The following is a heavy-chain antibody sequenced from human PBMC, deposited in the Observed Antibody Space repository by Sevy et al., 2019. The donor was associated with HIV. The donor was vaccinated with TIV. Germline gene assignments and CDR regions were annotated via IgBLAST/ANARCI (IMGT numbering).Heavy chain of an antibody. J-gene: IGHJ4*02. D-gene: IGHD3-10*01. CDR1: GYMFTGYD. V-gene: IGHV1-2*02. Sequence: ASVKVSCKASGYMFTGYDIHWVRQAPGRGLEWMGWIIPSSGDTNYGQRFLGRVTMTRDTSINIAYMQLNSLTSDDTAVYYCTSSVYGSGTYLNDYWRQGTLVTVYS. CDR2: IIPSSGDT. CDR3: TSSVYGSGTYLNDY.